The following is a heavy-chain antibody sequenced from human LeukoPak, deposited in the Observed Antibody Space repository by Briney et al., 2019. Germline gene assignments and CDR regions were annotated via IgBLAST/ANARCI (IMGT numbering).Heavy chain of an antibody. CDR3: AKDGSGSPRDY. J-gene: IGHJ4*02. D-gene: IGHD3-10*01. CDR1: GFTFSSYW. V-gene: IGHV3-7*03. CDR2: IKQDGSEK. Sequence: GGPLRLSCAASGFTFSSYWMHWVRQAPGKGLEWVANIKQDGSEKYYVDSVKGRFSISRDNAKNSLYLQMNSLRAEDTAVYYCAKDGSGSPRDYWGQGTLVTVSS.